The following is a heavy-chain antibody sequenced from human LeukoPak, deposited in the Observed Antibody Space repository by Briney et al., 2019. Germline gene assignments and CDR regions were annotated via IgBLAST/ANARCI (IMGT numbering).Heavy chain of an antibody. D-gene: IGHD3-9*01. V-gene: IGHV4-39*07. CDR3: ARADYDILTGYYENEYYFDY. Sequence: SETLSLTCTVSGGSISSSSYYWGWIRQPPGKGLEWIGSIFYSGSTYYNPSLKSRVTISVDTSNNQFSLKLSSVAAADTAVYYCARADYDILTGYYENEYYFDYWGQGTLVTVSS. CDR1: GGSISSSSYY. CDR2: IFYSGST. J-gene: IGHJ4*02.